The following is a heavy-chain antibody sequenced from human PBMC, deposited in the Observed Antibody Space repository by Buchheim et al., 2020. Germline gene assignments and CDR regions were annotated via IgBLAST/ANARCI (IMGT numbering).Heavy chain of an antibody. CDR1: GFSFSDYY. V-gene: IGHV3-11*01. CDR2: ISSGSSTI. Sequence: QVKLVESGGGLVRPGGSLRLSCAASGFSFSDYYMTWIRQAPGKGLEWISFISSGSSTISSADSVKGRFTISRDNAKKSLYLQMNSLRVEDTAIYYCARDFGNPGKWSQGT. D-gene: IGHD1-14*01. J-gene: IGHJ4*02. CDR3: ARDFGNPGK.